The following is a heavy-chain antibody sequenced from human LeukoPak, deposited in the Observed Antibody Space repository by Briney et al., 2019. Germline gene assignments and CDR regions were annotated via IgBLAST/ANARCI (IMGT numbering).Heavy chain of an antibody. CDR3: AALVHDTVTNDY. CDR2: IYYGGST. Sequence: SETLSLTCTVSGGSISSYYWSCIRQPPGKGLEWIGYIYYGGSTNYNPSLKSRVTISVDTSKNQFSLRLSSVTAADTAVYYCAALVHDTVTNDYWGQGTLVTVSS. J-gene: IGHJ4*02. D-gene: IGHD4-17*01. CDR1: GGSISSYY. V-gene: IGHV4-59*08.